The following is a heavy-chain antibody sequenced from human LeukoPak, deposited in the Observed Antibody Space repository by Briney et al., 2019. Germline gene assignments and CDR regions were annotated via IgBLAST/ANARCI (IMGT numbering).Heavy chain of an antibody. CDR2: ISGSGGST. J-gene: IGHJ4*02. Sequence: PGGSLRLSCAASGFTFSSYAMSWVRQAPGKGLEWVSAISGSGGSTYHADSVKGRFTISRDNSKNTLYLQMNSLRAEDTAVYYCAKVGWLYYDSSGYYDYWGQGTLVTVSS. D-gene: IGHD3-22*01. CDR3: AKVGWLYYDSSGYYDY. CDR1: GFTFSSYA. V-gene: IGHV3-23*01.